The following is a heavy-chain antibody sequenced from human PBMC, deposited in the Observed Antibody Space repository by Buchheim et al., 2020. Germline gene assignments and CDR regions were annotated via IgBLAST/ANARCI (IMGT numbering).Heavy chain of an antibody. CDR1: GFTFSRYW. Sequence: EVQLVESGGGLVQPGGSLRLSCAASGFTFSRYWMHWVRQAPGKGLMWVSRVNSDGSGTGYADSVKGRFTISRDNAKNTLYLQMNSLGAEDTAVYYCVKDLPNSGFAYDYWGQGSL. J-gene: IGHJ4*02. V-gene: IGHV3-74*01. CDR2: VNSDGSGT. CDR3: VKDLPNSGFAYDY. D-gene: IGHD5-12*01.